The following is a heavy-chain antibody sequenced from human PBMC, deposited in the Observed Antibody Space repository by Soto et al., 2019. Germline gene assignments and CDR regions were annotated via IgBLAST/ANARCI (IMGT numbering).Heavy chain of an antibody. CDR1: SVSISNYK. Sequence: SETLSLTCSVPSVSISNYKWSWIRQTPGKGLEWIGYIDNSGGTSYNPSLRSRVTMSVGTSPKQFSLRLTSVTAADTAVYYCVRQGFGTLHGLVDVWGQGTTVTVSS. V-gene: IGHV4-59*08. CDR2: IDNSGGT. J-gene: IGHJ6*02. CDR3: VRQGFGTLHGLVDV. D-gene: IGHD3-10*01.